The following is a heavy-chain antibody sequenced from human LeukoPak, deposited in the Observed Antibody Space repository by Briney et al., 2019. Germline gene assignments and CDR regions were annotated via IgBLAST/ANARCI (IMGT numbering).Heavy chain of an antibody. CDR2: IYWNDDE. CDR3: ARSRGSARSSLFDY. J-gene: IGHJ4*02. CDR1: GFSLSTSEVG. D-gene: IGHD2-15*01. Sequence: ESGPTLVKPTQTLTLPCTFSGFSLSTSEVGVGWLRQDPGKALEWLALIYWNDDEYYSPSLKTRLTIIKDTSKNQVVLKMTNMDAVDRGTYYCARSRGSARSSLFDYWGQGTLVTVSS. V-gene: IGHV2-5*04.